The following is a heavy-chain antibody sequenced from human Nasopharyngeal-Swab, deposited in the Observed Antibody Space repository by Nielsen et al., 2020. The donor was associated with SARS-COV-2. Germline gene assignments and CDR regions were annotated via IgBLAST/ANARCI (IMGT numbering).Heavy chain of an antibody. V-gene: IGHV1-2*06. CDR1: GYTFTGYY. D-gene: IGHD3-22*01. CDR2: INPNSGGT. CDR3: ARYYYDSSGYTYYFDY. J-gene: IGHJ4*02. Sequence: ASAKDSCKASGYTFTGYYMHWVRQAPGQGREWMGRINPNSGGTNYAQKFQGRVTMTRDTSISTAYMELSRLRSDDTAVYYCARYYYDSSGYTYYFDYWGQGTLVTVSS.